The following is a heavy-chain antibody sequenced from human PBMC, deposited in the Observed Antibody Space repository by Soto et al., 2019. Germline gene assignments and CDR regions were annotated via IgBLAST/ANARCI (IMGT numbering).Heavy chain of an antibody. Sequence: PGGSHRLSCASSGLTFTSYGMSWVRQAPGKGLEWVSGISSSGGSTYYADSVKGRFTISRDNSMNTLYLQINSLRAEDSAVYYCAKSVKIYSSQFDYWGQGTLVTVSS. J-gene: IGHJ4*02. CDR1: GLTFTSYG. CDR3: AKSVKIYSSQFDY. V-gene: IGHV3-23*01. CDR2: ISSSGGST. D-gene: IGHD2-21*01.